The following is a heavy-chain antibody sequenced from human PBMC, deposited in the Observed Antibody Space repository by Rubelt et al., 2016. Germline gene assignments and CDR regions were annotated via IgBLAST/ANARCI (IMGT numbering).Heavy chain of an antibody. CDR3: ARYYYDTSGYYHQD. D-gene: IGHD3-22*01. CDR1: GGSISSGNW. Sequence: QVQLQESGPGLVKTSGTVSLTCAVSGGSISSGNWWSWVRQPPGKGLEWIGEIYHSGSTNYNPSLKSRVTISVDNSKNQFPLKRSSVTAAATAEYYCARYYYDTSGYYHQDWGQGTLVTVSS. V-gene: IGHV4-4*02. J-gene: IGHJ4*02. CDR2: IYHSGST.